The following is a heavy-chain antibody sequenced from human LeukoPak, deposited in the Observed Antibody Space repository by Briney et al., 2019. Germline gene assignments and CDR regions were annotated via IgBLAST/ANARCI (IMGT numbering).Heavy chain of an antibody. J-gene: IGHJ4*02. V-gene: IGHV4-39*01. CDR3: ARASYSYDISGWVPFDY. D-gene: IGHD3-22*01. Sequence: SETLSLTCNGGSISSSSHYWGWIRQPPGKGLEWIGSIYYSGSTYYNPSLKSRVTISVDTSKNQFSLKLSSVTAADTAVYYCARASYSYDISGWVPFDYWGQGTLVTVSS. CDR1: GSISSSSHY. CDR2: IYYSGST.